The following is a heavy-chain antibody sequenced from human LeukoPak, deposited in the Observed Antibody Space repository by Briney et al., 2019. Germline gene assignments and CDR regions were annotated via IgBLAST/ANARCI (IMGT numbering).Heavy chain of an antibody. CDR2: ISAYNGNT. CDR3: ARDLYYGSGSPIGDY. CDR1: GYTFTRYG. V-gene: IGHV1-18*01. D-gene: IGHD3-10*01. Sequence: ASVKVSCKASGYTFTRYGISWVRQAPGQRLEWMGWISAYNGNTNYAQKLQGRVTMTTDTSTSTAYMELRSLRSDDTAVYYCARDLYYGSGSPIGDYWGQGTLVTVSS. J-gene: IGHJ4*02.